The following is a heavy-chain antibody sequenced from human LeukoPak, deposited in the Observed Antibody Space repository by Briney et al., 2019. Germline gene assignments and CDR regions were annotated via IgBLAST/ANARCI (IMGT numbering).Heavy chain of an antibody. CDR2: ISGSGGST. CDR1: GFTVSSNY. D-gene: IGHD2-2*01. CDR3: AKANSGLYQLLLGAFDI. V-gene: IGHV3-23*01. J-gene: IGHJ3*02. Sequence: GGSPRLSCAASGFTVSSNYMSWVRQAPGKGLEWVSAISGSGGSTYYADSVKGRFTISRDNSKNTLYLQMNSLRAEDTAVYYCAKANSGLYQLLLGAFDIWGQGTMVTVSS.